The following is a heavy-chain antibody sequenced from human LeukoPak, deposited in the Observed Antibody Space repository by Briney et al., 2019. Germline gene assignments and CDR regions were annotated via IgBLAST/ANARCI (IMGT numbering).Heavy chain of an antibody. CDR1: GGSISSYY. D-gene: IGHD3-9*01. Sequence: SETLSLTCTVSGGSISSYYWSWIRQPPGKGLEWIGYIYYSGSTNYNPSLKSRVTISVDTSKNQFSLTLSSVTAADTAVYYCARVSLYYDILTGYHNWFDPWGQGTLVTVSS. CDR3: ARVSLYYDILTGYHNWFDP. V-gene: IGHV4-59*01. J-gene: IGHJ5*02. CDR2: IYYSGST.